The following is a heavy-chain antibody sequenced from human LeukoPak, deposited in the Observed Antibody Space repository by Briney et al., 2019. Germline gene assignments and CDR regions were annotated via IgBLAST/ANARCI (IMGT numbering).Heavy chain of an antibody. CDR2: IYYSGST. CDR3: SRENGAFSPFGY. CDR1: GGSISSYY. V-gene: IGHV4-59*12. Sequence: SETLSLTCTVSGGSISSYYWSWIRQPPGKGLEWIGYIYYSGSTNYNPSLKSRVTMALDKSKNHLSLNLTSVTAADTAVYYCSRENGAFSPFGYWGQGTLVTVPS. D-gene: IGHD2-8*01. J-gene: IGHJ4*02.